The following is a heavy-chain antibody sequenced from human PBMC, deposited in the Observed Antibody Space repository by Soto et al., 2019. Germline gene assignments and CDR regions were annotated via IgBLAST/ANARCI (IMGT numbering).Heavy chain of an antibody. CDR1: GYTFTSYG. CDR2: ISAYNGNT. V-gene: IGHV1-18*01. Sequence: QVQLVQSGAEVKKPGASVKVSCKASGYTFTSYGISWVRQAPGQGLEWMGWISAYNGNTNYAQKLQGRVTMTTDTXXSXAXRELRSLRSDDTAVYYCARAGVVTAISYYYYYGMDVWGQGTTVTVSS. J-gene: IGHJ6*02. D-gene: IGHD2-21*02. CDR3: ARAGVVTAISYYYYYGMDV.